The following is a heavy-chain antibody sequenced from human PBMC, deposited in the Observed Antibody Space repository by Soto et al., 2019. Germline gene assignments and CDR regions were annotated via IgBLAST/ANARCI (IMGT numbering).Heavy chain of an antibody. CDR3: ARDHNWKYDAFDI. V-gene: IGHV3-23*01. J-gene: IGHJ3*02. CDR2: IGGSGVST. CDR1: GFTFSSHA. Sequence: VGSLRLSCAASGFTFSSHAMNWVRQAPGKGLEWVSTIGGSGVSTYFADSVKGRFTISRDNSKNTLYLQMNSLTAEDTAVYYCARDHNWKYDAFDIWGQGTMVTVSS. D-gene: IGHD1-7*01.